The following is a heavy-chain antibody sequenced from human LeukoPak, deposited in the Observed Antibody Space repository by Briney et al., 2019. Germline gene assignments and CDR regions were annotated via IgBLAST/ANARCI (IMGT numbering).Heavy chain of an antibody. CDR1: RFTFSSYW. CDR2: INSDGSST. D-gene: IGHD5-12*01. V-gene: IGHV3-74*01. Sequence: GGSLRLSCAASRFTFSSYWMHWVRQGPGKGLVWVSRINSDGSSTNYADSVKGRFTISRDDANNTLYLQMNSLRAEDTAMYYCARGLPTNAFDIWGQGTMVTVSS. CDR3: ARGLPTNAFDI. J-gene: IGHJ3*02.